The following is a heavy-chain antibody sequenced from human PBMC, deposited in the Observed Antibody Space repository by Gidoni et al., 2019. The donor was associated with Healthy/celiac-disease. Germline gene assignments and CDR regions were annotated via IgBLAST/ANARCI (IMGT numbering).Heavy chain of an antibody. CDR1: GFTFSSYS. V-gene: IGHV3-48*01. J-gene: IGHJ6*03. Sequence: EVQLVESGGGLVQPGGSLRLSCAAPGFTFSSYSMIWVRQAPGKGLEWVSYISSSSSTIYYADSVKCRFTITRDNAKNSLYLQMNSLRAEDTAVYYCARDQTGDYYDSSGYPLGYYYYMDVWGKGTTVTVSS. D-gene: IGHD3-22*01. CDR3: ARDQTGDYYDSSGYPLGYYYYMDV. CDR2: ISSSSSTI.